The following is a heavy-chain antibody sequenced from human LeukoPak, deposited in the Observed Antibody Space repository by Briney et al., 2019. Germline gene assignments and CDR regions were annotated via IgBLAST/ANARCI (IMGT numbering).Heavy chain of an antibody. D-gene: IGHD3-10*01. CDR3: ARKRSGSFDY. CDR1: GFTFSSYW. J-gene: IGHJ4*02. V-gene: IGHV3-74*01. Sequence: GGYLRLSCAASGFTFSSYWMHWVRQAPGKGLVWVSRLNSGGSSTSYADSVRGRFTISRDNGKNTLYLQMHSLRAEDMAVYYCARKRSGSFDYWGQGTLVTVSS. CDR2: LNSGGSST.